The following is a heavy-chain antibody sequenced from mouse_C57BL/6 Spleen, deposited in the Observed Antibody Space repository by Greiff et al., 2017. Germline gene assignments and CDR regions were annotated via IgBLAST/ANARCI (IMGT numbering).Heavy chain of an antibody. J-gene: IGHJ2*01. V-gene: IGHV1-80*01. CDR1: GYAFSSYW. CDR3: ARVGDYDDGRYFDY. D-gene: IGHD2-4*01. Sequence: VKLQESGAELVKPGASVKISCKASGYAFSSYWMNWVKQRPGKGLEWIGQIYPGDGDTNYNGKFKGKATLTADKSSSTAYMQRSSLTSEDSAVYFCARVGDYDDGRYFDYWGQGTTLTVSS. CDR2: IYPGDGDT.